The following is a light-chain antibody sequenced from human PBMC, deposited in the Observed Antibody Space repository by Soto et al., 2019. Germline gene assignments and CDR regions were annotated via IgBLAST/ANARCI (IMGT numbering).Light chain of an antibody. CDR3: QQSYSTHT. CDR1: QSISSY. Sequence: DIQMTQSPSSLSASVGDRVTITCRASQSISSYLNWYQQKPGKAPKLLIYAASSLQSGVPSRFSGSGSGTDFTLTISSLQPEDFATYYCQQSYSTHTFDQGTRLEIK. J-gene: IGKJ5*01. V-gene: IGKV1-39*01. CDR2: AAS.